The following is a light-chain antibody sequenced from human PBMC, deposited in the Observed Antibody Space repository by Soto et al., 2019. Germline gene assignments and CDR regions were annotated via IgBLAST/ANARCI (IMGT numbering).Light chain of an antibody. CDR2: DAS. V-gene: IGKV1-5*01. CDR3: QQFNSL. CDR1: QDINRW. J-gene: IGKJ5*01. Sequence: DIQMTQSPSTLSASVGDRVTITCRASQDINRWLAWYQQKPGKAPKILIYDASILQRGVPSRFSGSGSGTHFILTISYLQPEDFATYYCQQFNSLFGQGTRLEIK.